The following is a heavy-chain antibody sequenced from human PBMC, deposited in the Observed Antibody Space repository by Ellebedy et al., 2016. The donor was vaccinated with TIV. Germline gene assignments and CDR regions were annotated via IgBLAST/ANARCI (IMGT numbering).Heavy chain of an antibody. CDR1: GYTFTSCG. J-gene: IGHJ6*02. Sequence: ASVKVSCKASGYTFTSCGISWVRQAPGQGLEWMGWINPNGGGTNYAQKFQGRVTMTRDTSISTAYMELSRLRSEDTAVHYCAREVTVTKGYYYYGMDVWGQGTMVTVSS. V-gene: IGHV1-2*02. CDR3: AREVTVTKGYYYYGMDV. D-gene: IGHD4-17*01. CDR2: INPNGGGT.